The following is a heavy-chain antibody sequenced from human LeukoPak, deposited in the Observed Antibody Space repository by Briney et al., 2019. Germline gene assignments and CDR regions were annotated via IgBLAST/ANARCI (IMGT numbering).Heavy chain of an antibody. CDR1: VFTVSSNY. Sequence: PGVSLTLSCVASVFTVSSNYMICLPRAPGEGRVWFSVIYSGGSTYYEDSVKGRLTISRYNSKNTLYLQMKSLRAEDTAIYYCTKDPPLMITFGGVISWGQGTLVTVSS. V-gene: IGHV3-66*01. CDR2: IYSGGST. D-gene: IGHD3-16*02. J-gene: IGHJ5*02. CDR3: TKDPPLMITFGGVIS.